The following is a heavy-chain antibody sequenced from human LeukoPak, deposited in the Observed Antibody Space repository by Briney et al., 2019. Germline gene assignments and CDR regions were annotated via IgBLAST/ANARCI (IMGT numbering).Heavy chain of an antibody. J-gene: IGHJ3*02. Sequence: SETLSLTCTVSGGYIGNYYWSWIRQSPGKGLESIGYISYTGTMYNPSLKRRVSISLNPSRNEFSLRLSSVTAADTAVFYCARHEGGLYSTSTATGAFEIWGRGTLVTVSS. CDR3: ARHEGGLYSTSTATGAFEI. D-gene: IGHD6-13*01. V-gene: IGHV4-59*08. CDR2: ISYTGT. CDR1: GGYIGNYY.